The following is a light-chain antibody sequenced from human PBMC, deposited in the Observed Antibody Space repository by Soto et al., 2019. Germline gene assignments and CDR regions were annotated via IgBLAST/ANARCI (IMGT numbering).Light chain of an antibody. Sequence: QSVLTQPPSASGSPGQSVTISCTSTSSDVGGYDYVSWYQQHPDKAPKLMIYEVNKRPSGVPARFSGSKSGNTASLTVSGLQAEDEAEYYCTSYAGSNIVFGTGTKVTVL. V-gene: IGLV2-8*01. CDR2: EVN. CDR1: SSDVGGYDY. J-gene: IGLJ1*01. CDR3: TSYAGSNIV.